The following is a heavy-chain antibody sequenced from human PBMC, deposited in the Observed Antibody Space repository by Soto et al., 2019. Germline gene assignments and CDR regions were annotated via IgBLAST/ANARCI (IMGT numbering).Heavy chain of an antibody. V-gene: IGHV3-48*02. D-gene: IGHD3-16*02. Sequence: DVQLVESGGGLVQPGGSLRLSCAASGFSFSTYAIHWVRQAPGKGLEWISYINSASTTTFHADSVKGRFTVSRENAKDTAYMQMSGLRHEDTAVDYCARDLSHWGQGTLVTVSS. J-gene: IGHJ4*02. CDR3: ARDLSH. CDR2: INSASTTT. CDR1: GFSFSTYA.